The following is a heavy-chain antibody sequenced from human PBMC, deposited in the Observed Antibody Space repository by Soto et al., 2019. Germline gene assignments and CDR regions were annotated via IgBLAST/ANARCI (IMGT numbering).Heavy chain of an antibody. CDR2: MNPNSANT. V-gene: IGHV1-8*01. CDR3: ARMATYGTLNWCDP. CDR1: RYAFGDYD. Sequence: QVQLMQSGAEVQRPGASVKVSCRASRYAFGDYDISWVRQAPGQGLEWMGWMNPNSANTGYAQKFQGRVSMTRDMSISTAYMELSRLRPEDTAIYYCARMATYGTLNWCDPWGQGALVTVSS. D-gene: IGHD1-1*01. J-gene: IGHJ5*02.